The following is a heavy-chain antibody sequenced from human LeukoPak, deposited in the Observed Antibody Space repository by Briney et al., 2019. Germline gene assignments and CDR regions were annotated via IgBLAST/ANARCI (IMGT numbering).Heavy chain of an antibody. V-gene: IGHV3-30*18. CDR3: AKDYSGFGVVIIRSYFDY. D-gene: IGHD3-3*01. Sequence: PGGSLRLSCAASGFTFSSYGVHWVRQAPGKGLEWVAVISYDGSNKYYADSVKGRFTISRDNSKNTLYLQMNSLRAEDTAVYYCAKDYSGFGVVIIRSYFDYWGQGTLVTVSS. J-gene: IGHJ4*02. CDR1: GFTFSSYG. CDR2: ISYDGSNK.